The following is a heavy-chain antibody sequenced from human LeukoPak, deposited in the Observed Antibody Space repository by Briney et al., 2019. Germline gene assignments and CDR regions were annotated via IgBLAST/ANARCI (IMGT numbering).Heavy chain of an antibody. J-gene: IGHJ4*02. CDR1: GGSISSYY. CDR3: ARDGRITIFGISRY. V-gene: IGHV4-59*01. D-gene: IGHD3-3*01. CDR2: IYYSGST. Sequence: SETLSLTCTVSGGSISSYYWSWIRQPPGKGLEWIGYIYYSGSTNYNPSLKSRVTISVDTSKNQFSLKLSSVTAADTAVYYCARDGRITIFGISRYWGQGTLVTVSS.